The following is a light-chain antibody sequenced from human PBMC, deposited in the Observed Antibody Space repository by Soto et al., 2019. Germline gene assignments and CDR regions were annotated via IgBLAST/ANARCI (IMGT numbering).Light chain of an antibody. CDR3: QHFLSYPLA. CDR1: QRIISW. Sequence: DLQMTQSPSPLSASVGDRATITCRASQRIISWHAWYQQKPGKTPTLLIHEASILQSGAPSRFSGSGSGTEFTLNISSLQPDDFATYYCQHFLSYPLAFGGGTKVDI. V-gene: IGKV1-5*03. CDR2: EAS. J-gene: IGKJ4*01.